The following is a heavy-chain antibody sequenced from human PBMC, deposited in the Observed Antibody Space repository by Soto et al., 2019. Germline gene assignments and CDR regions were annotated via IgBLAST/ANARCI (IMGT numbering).Heavy chain of an antibody. V-gene: IGHV1-46*01. Sequence: QVQLVQSGAEVKKPGASVKVSCKASGYTLTNYYMHWVRQAPGQGPEWMGIINPGDGSTNYAQHCQGRIPMTRDTSTSTVYMDLSSLRSEDTAMYYCARASSYYGPTFDFWGQGTLVTVSS. CDR2: INPGDGST. CDR1: GYTLTNYY. D-gene: IGHD3-10*01. J-gene: IGHJ4*02. CDR3: ARASSYYGPTFDF.